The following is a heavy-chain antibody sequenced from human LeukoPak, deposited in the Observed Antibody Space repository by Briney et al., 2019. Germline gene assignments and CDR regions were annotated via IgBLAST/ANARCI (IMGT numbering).Heavy chain of an antibody. J-gene: IGHJ5*02. V-gene: IGHV3-15*07. CDR1: GFTFSNAW. D-gene: IGHD3-22*01. CDR3: ATDFYDST. Sequence: PGGSLRLSCATSGFTFSNAWMNWVRQPPGKGLEWVGRIRSNSDGGTIDYAAPVKGRFTLSRDDSKTTLYLQMNSLQTEDTAVYYCATDFYDSTWGQGTLVTVSS. CDR2: IRSNSDGGTI.